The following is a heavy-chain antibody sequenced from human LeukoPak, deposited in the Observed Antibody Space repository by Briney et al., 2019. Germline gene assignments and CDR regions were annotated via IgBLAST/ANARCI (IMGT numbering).Heavy chain of an antibody. Sequence: ASVKVSCKASGYTFTCYYMHWVRQAPGQGREWMGWINPNSGGTNYAQKFQGRVTMTRDTSISTAYMELSRLRSDDTAVYYCARDPGSSSSNYFDYWGQGTLVTVSS. CDR3: ARDPGSSSSNYFDY. V-gene: IGHV1-2*02. J-gene: IGHJ4*02. D-gene: IGHD6-13*01. CDR2: INPNSGGT. CDR1: GYTFTCYY.